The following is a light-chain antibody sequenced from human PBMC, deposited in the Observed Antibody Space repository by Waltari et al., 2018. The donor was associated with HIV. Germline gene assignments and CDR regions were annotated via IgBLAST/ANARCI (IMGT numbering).Light chain of an antibody. V-gene: IGLV3-19*01. CDR1: SLRGYY. J-gene: IGLJ2*01. Sequence: SSELTQDPAVSVALGQTVRITCQGDSLRGYYASWYQQKPGPAPLLVIYGRDNRPSGIPDRFSGSSSGNTASLTITETQAEDEADYYCNSRDSSGDHVIFGGGTKLTVL. CDR3: NSRDSSGDHVI. CDR2: GRD.